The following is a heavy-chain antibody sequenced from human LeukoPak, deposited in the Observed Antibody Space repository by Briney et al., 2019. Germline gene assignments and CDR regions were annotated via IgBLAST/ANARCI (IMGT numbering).Heavy chain of an antibody. CDR2: IYPSGDS. CDR1: GGSISSGSFY. CDR3: ARGYDRNGYQSRGFDY. J-gene: IGHJ4*02. Sequence: RSSETLSLTCTVSGGSISSGSFYWSWIRQTAGKGLEWIGRIYPSGDSQYSSSFRSRATISLDTRNQFSLKLSSVAAADTAVYFCARGYDRNGYQSRGFDYWGRGALVNVSS. D-gene: IGHD3-22*01. V-gene: IGHV4-61*02.